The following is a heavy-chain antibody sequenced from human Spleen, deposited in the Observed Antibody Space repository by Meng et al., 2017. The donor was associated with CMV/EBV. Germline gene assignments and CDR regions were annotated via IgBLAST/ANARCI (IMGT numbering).Heavy chain of an antibody. J-gene: IGHJ5*02. CDR3: ASTKITIFGVVTFETASYNWFGP. Sequence: SETLSLTCTVSGDSVSSGTSYWSWIRQPPGRGLEWIGYIYYTGSTNYNPSLKSRVSISVDTSKNQFSLKLRSVTAADTAVYYCASTKITIFGVVTFETASYNWFGPWGQGTLVTVSS. V-gene: IGHV4-61*01. D-gene: IGHD3-3*01. CDR1: GDSVSSGTSY. CDR2: IYYTGST.